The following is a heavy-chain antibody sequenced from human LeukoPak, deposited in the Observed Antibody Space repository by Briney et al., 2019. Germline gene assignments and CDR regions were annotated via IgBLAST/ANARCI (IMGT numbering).Heavy chain of an antibody. Sequence: ASVKVSCKASGGTFSSYAISWVRQAPGQGLEWMGGIIPIFGTANYAQKFQGRVTITTDESTSTAYMELSSLRSEDTAVYYCARVPHPNWVFDYWGQGTLVTVSS. D-gene: IGHD7-27*01. CDR1: GGTFSSYA. J-gene: IGHJ4*02. CDR3: ARVPHPNWVFDY. V-gene: IGHV1-69*05. CDR2: IIPIFGTA.